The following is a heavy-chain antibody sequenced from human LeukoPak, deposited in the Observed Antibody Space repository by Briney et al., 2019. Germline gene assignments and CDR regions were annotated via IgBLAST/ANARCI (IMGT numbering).Heavy chain of an antibody. V-gene: IGHV4-31*03. J-gene: IGHJ5*02. Sequence: SQTLSLTCTVSGGSISSGGYYWSWIRQHPGTGLEWIGYIYYSGSTYYNPSLKSRVTISVDTSKNQFSLKLSSVTAADTAVYYCARDSGYGSGSYPLYWFDPWGQGTLVTVSS. CDR1: GGSISSGGYY. CDR3: ARDSGYGSGSYPLYWFDP. CDR2: IYYSGST. D-gene: IGHD3-10*01.